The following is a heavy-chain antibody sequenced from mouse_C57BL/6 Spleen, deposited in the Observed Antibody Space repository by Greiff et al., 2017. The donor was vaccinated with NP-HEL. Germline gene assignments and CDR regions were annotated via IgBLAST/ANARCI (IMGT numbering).Heavy chain of an antibody. CDR1: GFTFSSYA. CDR3: TREGDYGSSSFAY. J-gene: IGHJ3*01. Sequence: EVKVIESGEGLVKPGGSLKLSCAASGFTFSSYAMSWVRQTPEKRLEWVAYISSGGDYIYYADTVKGRFTISRDNARNTLYLQMSSLKSEDTAMYYCTREGDYGSSSFAYWGQGTLVTVSA. V-gene: IGHV5-9-1*02. D-gene: IGHD1-1*01. CDR2: ISSGGDYI.